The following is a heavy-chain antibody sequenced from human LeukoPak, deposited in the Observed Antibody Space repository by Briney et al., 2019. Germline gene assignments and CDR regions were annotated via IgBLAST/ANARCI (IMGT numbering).Heavy chain of an antibody. V-gene: IGHV3-74*01. CDR1: GFTFSSYW. CDR3: ARDGENNSWFPLHLFDY. Sequence: GGSLRLSCAASGFTFSSYWMHWVRHAPGKGLVWVSRINSDGSSTSYADSVKGRFTISRDNAKNTLYLQINSLRAEDTAVYYCARDGENNSWFPLHLFDYWGQGTLVTVSS. D-gene: IGHD6-13*01. J-gene: IGHJ4*02. CDR2: INSDGSST.